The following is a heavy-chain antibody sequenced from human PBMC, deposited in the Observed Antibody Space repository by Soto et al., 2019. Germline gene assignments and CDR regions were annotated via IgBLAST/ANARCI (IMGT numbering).Heavy chain of an antibody. Sequence: QVQLQESGPGLVKPSETLSLTCNVSGDSLSSNYWSWIRQPPGKGLEWIGYIYSSGSTKYNPSLKSRVTXXXXTXXXXXXXXXXXXXXXXXXXXXXXXXXXXXXXXXXNWFDPWGQGALVTVSS. CDR1: GDSLSSNY. V-gene: IGHV4-4*08. CDR3: XXXXXXXXXXXXNWFDP. J-gene: IGHJ5*02. CDR2: IYSSGST.